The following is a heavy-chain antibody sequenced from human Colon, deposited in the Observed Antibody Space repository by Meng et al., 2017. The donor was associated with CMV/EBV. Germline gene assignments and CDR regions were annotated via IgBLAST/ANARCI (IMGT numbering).Heavy chain of an antibody. J-gene: IGHJ5*02. Sequence: GGSLRLSCGVSGFPFSNFAMSWVRQAPGKGLEWVSAINGSGGYTYYAESVKGRFTISRDNSKNTLYLQMNSLRAEDTAVYYCAKESLRFQQRVNWFGPWGQGTLVTVSS. CDR2: INGSGGYT. CDR3: AKESLRFQQRVNWFGP. D-gene: IGHD3-3*01. V-gene: IGHV3-23*01. CDR1: GFPFSNFA.